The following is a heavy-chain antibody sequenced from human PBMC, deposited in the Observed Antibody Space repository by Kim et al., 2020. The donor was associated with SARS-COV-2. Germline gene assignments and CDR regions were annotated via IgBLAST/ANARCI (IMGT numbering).Heavy chain of an antibody. J-gene: IGHJ4*02. V-gene: IGHV5-51*01. CDR1: GYSFTSYW. D-gene: IGHD2-15*01. CDR2: IYPGDSDT. CDR3: ATTNLGYCSGGSCYPYYFDY. Sequence: GESLKISCKGSGYSFTSYWIGWVRQMPGKGLEWMGIIYPGDSDTRYSPSFQGQVTISADKSISTAYLQWSSLKASDTAMYYCATTNLGYCSGGSCYPYYFDYWGQGTLVTVSS.